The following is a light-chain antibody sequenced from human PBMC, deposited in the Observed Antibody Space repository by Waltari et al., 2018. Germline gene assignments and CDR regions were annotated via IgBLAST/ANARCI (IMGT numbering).Light chain of an antibody. CDR1: QSISSY. V-gene: IGKV1-39*01. CDR3: QQSYGTPHT. J-gene: IGKJ4*01. CDR2: AAS. Sequence: DIQMTQSPYSLSASVGDRVTITCRASQSISSYLNWYQQKPGKAPKLLIYAASSLQSGVPSRFSGSGSGTDFTLTISSLQPEDFATYYCQQSYGTPHTFGGGTKVEIK.